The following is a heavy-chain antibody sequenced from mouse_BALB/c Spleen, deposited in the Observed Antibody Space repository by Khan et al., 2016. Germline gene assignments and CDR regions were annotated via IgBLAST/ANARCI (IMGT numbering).Heavy chain of an antibody. CDR2: IYPLNGNT. J-gene: IGHJ3*01. CDR3: VSPNELAY. Sequence: TSSFNIKDTYIHWLKQRPEQGLEWIGRIYPLNGNTRYDPKFPGKATITADTSSNTAYLQLSRLTAEDTAGYYGVSPNELAYWGQGTLVTVSA. CDR1: SFNIKDTY. V-gene: IGHV14-3*02.